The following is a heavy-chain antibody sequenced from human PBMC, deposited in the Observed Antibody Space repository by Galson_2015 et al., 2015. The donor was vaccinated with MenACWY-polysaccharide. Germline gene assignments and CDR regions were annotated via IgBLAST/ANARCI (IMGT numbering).Heavy chain of an antibody. CDR3: ARVIAAAGAYYFDY. D-gene: IGHD6-13*01. V-gene: IGHV4-30-2*05. Sequence: SGATYYNPSLKSRITMSVDTSKNQFSLAVNSVTAADTAVYYCARVIAAAGAYYFDYWGQGTLVTVSS. J-gene: IGHJ4*02. CDR2: SGAT.